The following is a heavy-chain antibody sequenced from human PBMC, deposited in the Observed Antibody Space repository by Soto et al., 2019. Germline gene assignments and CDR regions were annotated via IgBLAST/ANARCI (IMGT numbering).Heavy chain of an antibody. D-gene: IGHD6-19*01. V-gene: IGHV3-23*01. CDR1: GFTFSSYA. CDR2: ISGSGGST. CDR3: AKDREEGSSGWYSGTVYYYYYGMDV. Sequence: GGSLRLSCAASGFTFSSYAMSWVRQAPGKGLEWVSAISGSGGSTYYADSVKGRFTISRDNSKNTRYLQMNSLRAEDTAVYYCAKDREEGSSGWYSGTVYYYYYGMDVWGQGTTVTVSS. J-gene: IGHJ6*02.